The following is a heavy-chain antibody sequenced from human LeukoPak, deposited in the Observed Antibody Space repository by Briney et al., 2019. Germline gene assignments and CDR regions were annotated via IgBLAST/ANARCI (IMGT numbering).Heavy chain of an antibody. D-gene: IGHD5-18*01. V-gene: IGHV3-11*01. Sequence: GGSLRRSCAASGFTFSDYYMSWIRQAPGKGLEWVSYISSSGSTIYYADSVKGRFTISRDNSKNTLYLQMNSLRAEDTAVYYCAKDYGGYSYGYSGGTFDYWGQGTLVTVSS. CDR2: ISSSGSTI. CDR3: AKDYGGYSYGYSGGTFDY. CDR1: GFTFSDYY. J-gene: IGHJ4*02.